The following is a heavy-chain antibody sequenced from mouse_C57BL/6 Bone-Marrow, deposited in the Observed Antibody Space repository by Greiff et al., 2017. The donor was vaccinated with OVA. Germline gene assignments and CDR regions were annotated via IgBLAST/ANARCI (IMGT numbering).Heavy chain of an antibody. D-gene: IGHD3-3*01. V-gene: IGHV5-17*01. Sequence: EVHLVESGGGLVKPGGSLKLSCAASGFTFSDYGMHWVRQAPEKGLEWVAYISSGSSTIYYAAKVKGRFTISRDNAKNTLFLQMNSMRSEYTAMYFCARNGGDHSYAIDYWGQGTSVTVSS. CDR1: GFTFSDYG. J-gene: IGHJ4*01. CDR2: ISSGSSTI. CDR3: ARNGGDHSYAIDY.